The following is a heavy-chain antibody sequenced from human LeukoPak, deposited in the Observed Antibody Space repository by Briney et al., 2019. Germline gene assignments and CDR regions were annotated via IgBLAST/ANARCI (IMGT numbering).Heavy chain of an antibody. D-gene: IGHD6-19*01. CDR2: IYYSGST. Sequence: SETLSLTCTVSGGSISIYYWNWIRQPPGKGLEWIGYIYYSGSTNYNPSLKSRVTISVDTSKNQFSLKLSSVTAADTAVYYCARAGWGSGWYLSFDYWGQGTLVTVSS. CDR1: GGSISIYY. CDR3: ARAGWGSGWYLSFDY. V-gene: IGHV4-59*01. J-gene: IGHJ4*02.